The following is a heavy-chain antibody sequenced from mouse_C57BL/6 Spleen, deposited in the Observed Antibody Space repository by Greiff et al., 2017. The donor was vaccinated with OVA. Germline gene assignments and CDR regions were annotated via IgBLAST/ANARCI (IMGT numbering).Heavy chain of an antibody. D-gene: IGHD1-1*01. Sequence: EVQLQESGGDLVKPGGSLKLSCAASGFTFSSYGMSWVRQTPDKRLEWVATISSGGSYTYYPDSVKGRFTISRDNAKNTLYLQMSSLKSEDTAMYYCARLEGSSYDYWGQGTTLTVSS. CDR1: GFTFSSYG. CDR2: ISSGGSYT. J-gene: IGHJ2*01. CDR3: ARLEGSSYDY. V-gene: IGHV5-6*01.